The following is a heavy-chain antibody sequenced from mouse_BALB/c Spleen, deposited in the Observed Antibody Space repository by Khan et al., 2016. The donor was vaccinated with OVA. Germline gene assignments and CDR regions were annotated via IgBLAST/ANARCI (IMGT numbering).Heavy chain of an antibody. D-gene: IGHD2-3*01. CDR2: INTNTGEP. Sequence: QIQLVQSGPELKKPGETVKISCKASGYSFTNYGMNWVKQAPGKGLKWMGWINTNTGEPTYAEEFKGRFAFSLETSASTAYLQINNLKNEDTATYVCTRWIYDGYHAYWGQGTLVTVSA. CDR1: GYSFTNYG. V-gene: IGHV9-3*02. CDR3: TRWIYDGYHAY. J-gene: IGHJ3*01.